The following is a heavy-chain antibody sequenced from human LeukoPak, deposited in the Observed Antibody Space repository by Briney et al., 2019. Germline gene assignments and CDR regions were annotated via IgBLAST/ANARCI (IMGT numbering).Heavy chain of an antibody. CDR1: GFTVSSNY. J-gene: IGHJ4*02. CDR3: ARERGYYDDSSGL. V-gene: IGHV3-66*01. D-gene: IGHD3-22*01. CDR2: IYSGGST. Sequence: GRSLRLSCAASGFTVSSNYMGWVRQAPGKGLEWVSVIYSGGSTYYADSVKGRFNISRDNSKNTLYLQMNSLRAEDTAVYYCARERGYYDDSSGLWGQGTLVTVSS.